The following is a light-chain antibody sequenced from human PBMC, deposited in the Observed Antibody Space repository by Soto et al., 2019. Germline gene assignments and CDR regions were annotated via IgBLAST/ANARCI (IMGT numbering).Light chain of an antibody. V-gene: IGLV2-14*01. CDR1: SSDIGAYYY. Sequence: QSALTQPASLSGSPGQSITISCTGTSSDIGAYYYVSWFQQHPGKAPKLMISEVNNRPSGVSNRFSGSKSGNTAYLAISGLQVEDEAEYFCFSFTTNTTHVVGTGTKV. CDR3: FSFTTNTTHV. J-gene: IGLJ1*01. CDR2: EVN.